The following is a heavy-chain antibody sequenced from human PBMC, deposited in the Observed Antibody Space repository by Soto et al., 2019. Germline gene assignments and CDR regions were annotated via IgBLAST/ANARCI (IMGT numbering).Heavy chain of an antibody. CDR2: INWNSGSI. CDR3: AKAPNLVTHWFDP. CDR1: GITFEEFA. V-gene: IGHV3-9*01. Sequence: DVHLVESGGGLVQPGGSLRLSCAATGITFEEFAIHWVRQAPGKGLEWVSGINWNSGSIGYADSVKGRITISRDNAKNSLYLHLNSLRAEDTALYYCAKAPNLVTHWFDPWGQGTLVTVSS. J-gene: IGHJ5*02. D-gene: IGHD3-9*01.